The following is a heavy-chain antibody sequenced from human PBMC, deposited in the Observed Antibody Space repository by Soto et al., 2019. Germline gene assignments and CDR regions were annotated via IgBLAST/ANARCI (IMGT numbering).Heavy chain of an antibody. CDR2: IGTVGDA. Sequence: EVNLVESGGGLVQPGGSLRLSCAASGFTFSNSDMHWVRQSAGKGLEWLSGIGTVGDAYYPPSVRGRFTISRENAKNSLYLQMHGLPAEDTAVYFCARGTGAQLMYFDLWGRGTLVTVSS. CDR3: ARGTGAQLMYFDL. V-gene: IGHV3-13*01. D-gene: IGHD7-27*01. J-gene: IGHJ2*01. CDR1: GFTFSNSD.